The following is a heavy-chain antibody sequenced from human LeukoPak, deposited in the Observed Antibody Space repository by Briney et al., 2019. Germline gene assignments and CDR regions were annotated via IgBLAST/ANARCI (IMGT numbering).Heavy chain of an antibody. CDR1: SGSFSSYY. J-gene: IGHJ5*02. CDR3: ARGNWGNYSSNPSVDP. V-gene: IGHV4-34*01. Sequence: SETLSLTCAVYSGSFSSYYWSWIRQPPGKGLEWIGEINHSGSTNYNPSLKSRVTILVDTSKNQFSLKLSSVTAADTAVYYCARGNWGNYSSNPSVDPWGQGTLVTVSS. D-gene: IGHD6-13*01. CDR2: INHSGST.